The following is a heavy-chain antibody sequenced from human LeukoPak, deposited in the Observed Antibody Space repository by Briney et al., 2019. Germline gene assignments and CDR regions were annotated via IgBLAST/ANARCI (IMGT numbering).Heavy chain of an antibody. CDR3: ARLGGIAAASNWFDP. J-gene: IGHJ5*02. CDR1: GGSFSGYY. CDR2: INHSGST. V-gene: IGHV4-34*01. Sequence: SETLSLTCAVYGGSFSGYYWSWIRQPPGKGLEWIGEINHSGSTNYNPSLKSRVTISVDTSKNQFSLKLSSVTAADTAVYYCARLGGIAAASNWFDPWGQGTLVTVSS. D-gene: IGHD6-13*01.